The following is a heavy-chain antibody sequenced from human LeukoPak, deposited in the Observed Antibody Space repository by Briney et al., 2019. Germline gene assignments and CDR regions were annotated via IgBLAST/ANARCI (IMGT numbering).Heavy chain of an antibody. CDR2: IYYSGST. CDR1: GGSFSGYY. J-gene: IGHJ4*02. CDR3: ARGRIEQQLVG. Sequence: SETLSLTCAVYGGSFSGYYWSWIRQHPGKGLEWIGYIYYSGSTYYNPSLRSRVTISVDTSKNQFSLKLSSVTAADTAVYYCARGRIEQQLVGWGQGTLVTVSS. D-gene: IGHD6-13*01. V-gene: IGHV4-31*11.